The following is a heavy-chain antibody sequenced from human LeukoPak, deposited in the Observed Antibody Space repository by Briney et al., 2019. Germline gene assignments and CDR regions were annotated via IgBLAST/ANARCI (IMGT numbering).Heavy chain of an antibody. CDR1: GFTFTRNA. J-gene: IGHJ4*02. V-gene: IGHV3-23*01. CDR2: IDGSGGTT. Sequence: PGGSLRLSCAASGFTFTRNAMAWVRQAPGKGLEWVSAIDGSGGTTFYADSVKGRVTISRDNSKNTLYLQMNSLRAEDTAVYYCAKVGVGQQLVRGYFDYWGQGTLVTVSS. D-gene: IGHD6-13*01. CDR3: AKVGVGQQLVRGYFDY.